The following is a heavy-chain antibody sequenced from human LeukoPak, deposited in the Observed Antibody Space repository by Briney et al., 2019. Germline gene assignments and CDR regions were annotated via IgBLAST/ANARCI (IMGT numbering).Heavy chain of an antibody. Sequence: SGTLSLTCAVSGGSISSSNWWSWVRQPPGKGLEWIGEIYHSGSTNYNPPLKSRVTISVDKSKNQFSLKLSSVTAADTAVYYCARDPLSYGSGSYYRRTGWFDPWGQGTLVTVSS. D-gene: IGHD3-10*01. CDR1: GGSISSSNW. CDR3: ARDPLSYGSGSYYRRTGWFDP. V-gene: IGHV4-4*02. CDR2: IYHSGST. J-gene: IGHJ5*02.